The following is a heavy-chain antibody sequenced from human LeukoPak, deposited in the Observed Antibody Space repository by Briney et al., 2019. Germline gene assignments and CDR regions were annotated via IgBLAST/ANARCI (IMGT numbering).Heavy chain of an antibody. CDR3: ARQLRYFHWLLRSNFYY. CDR1: GGSISSSSYY. Sequence: SETLSLTCTVSGGSISSSSYYWGWIREPPGKGLEWIGSIYYSGSTYYNPSLKSRVTISVDTSKNQFSLKLSSVTAADTSVYYCARQLRYFHWLLRSNFYYWGQGTLVTVSS. V-gene: IGHV4-39*01. J-gene: IGHJ4*02. D-gene: IGHD3-9*01. CDR2: IYYSGST.